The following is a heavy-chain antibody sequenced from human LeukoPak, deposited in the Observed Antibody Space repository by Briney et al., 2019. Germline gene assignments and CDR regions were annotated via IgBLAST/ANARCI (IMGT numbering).Heavy chain of an antibody. J-gene: IGHJ4*02. CDR2: VNHSGST. CDR1: VGSFSGYY. D-gene: IGHD3-16*02. CDR3: ARGPGGSCRSALGRRLYYFDY. V-gene: IGHV4-34*01. Sequence: PSETLSLTCAVYVGSFSGYYWSWIRQPPGKGLEWIGEVNHSGSTNYNPSLKSRVTISVNTSKNQFSLKLSSVTAADTAVYYCARGPGGSCRSALGRRLYYFDYWGQGTLVTVSS.